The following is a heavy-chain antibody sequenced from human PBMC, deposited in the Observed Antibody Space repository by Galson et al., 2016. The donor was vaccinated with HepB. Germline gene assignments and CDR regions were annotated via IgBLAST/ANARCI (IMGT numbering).Heavy chain of an antibody. J-gene: IGHJ3*01. CDR2: ISATGGST. Sequence: SLRLSCAASGFSFRSHAMSWLRQAPGKGPEWVAPISATGGSTYYAESVKGRFTVSRDNSKNVLFLEMNSLRDDDTAVYYCANVRGEGRFYDAFDSWGRGTMVIVSS. D-gene: IGHD3-10*01. CDR3: ANVRGEGRFYDAFDS. CDR1: GFSFRSHA. V-gene: IGHV3-23*01.